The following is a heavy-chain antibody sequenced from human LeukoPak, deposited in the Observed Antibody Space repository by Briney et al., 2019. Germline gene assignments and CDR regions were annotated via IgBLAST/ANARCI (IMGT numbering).Heavy chain of an antibody. V-gene: IGHV3-30*02. CDR3: AKPRSLNMVGGAVDY. J-gene: IGHJ4*02. D-gene: IGHD2-15*01. CDR1: GFTFSSYG. Sequence: PGGSLRLSCAASGFTFSSYGIHWVRQAPGKGLEWVAFIRYDGSNTYYADSVKGRFTFSRDNSKNTLYLQMNSLRAEDTAVYYCAKPRSLNMVGGAVDYCGQGTLVTVSS. CDR2: IRYDGSNT.